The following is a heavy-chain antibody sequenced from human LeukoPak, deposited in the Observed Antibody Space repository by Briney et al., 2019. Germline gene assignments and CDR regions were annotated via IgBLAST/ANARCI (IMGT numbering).Heavy chain of an antibody. D-gene: IGHD2-21*02. CDR1: GGSFSNYY. V-gene: IGHV4-34*01. CDR3: AREIKDCGGDCYLFDY. J-gene: IGHJ4*02. Sequence: PSETLSLTCAVYGGSFSNYYWSWVRQPPGKGLEWIGEINQSGSTNYKPSLTSGVTISVETSKNQFSLKLTSVTAADTAVYYCAREIKDCGGDCYLFDYWGQGTLVTVSS. CDR2: INQSGST.